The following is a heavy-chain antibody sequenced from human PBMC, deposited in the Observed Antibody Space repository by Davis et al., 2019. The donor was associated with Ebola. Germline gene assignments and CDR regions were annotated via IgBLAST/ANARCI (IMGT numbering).Heavy chain of an antibody. Sequence: ASVKVSCKASGYTFNSYYIHWVRQAPGQGLEWMGIINPSGGSTTYAQKFQGRVTITADESTSTAYMELSSLRSEDTAVYYCAREEGGRDIVVVPAAPYFDYWGQGTLVTVSS. J-gene: IGHJ4*02. CDR1: GYTFNSYY. V-gene: IGHV1-46*02. CDR3: AREEGGRDIVVVPAAPYFDY. D-gene: IGHD2-2*01. CDR2: INPSGGST.